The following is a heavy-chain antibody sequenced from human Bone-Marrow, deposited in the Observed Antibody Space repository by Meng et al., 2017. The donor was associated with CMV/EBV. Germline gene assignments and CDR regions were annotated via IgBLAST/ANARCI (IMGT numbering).Heavy chain of an antibody. CDR3: TRTGTRYPYYYYYGMDV. V-gene: IGHV3-49*04. Sequence: GGSLRLSCTASGFTFGDYAMSWVRQAPGKGLEWVGFIRSKAYGGTTEYAASVKGRFTISRDDSKSIAYLQMNSLKTEDTAVYYCTRTGTRYPYYYYYGMDVWGQGTTVTVSS. J-gene: IGHJ6*02. D-gene: IGHD1-1*01. CDR2: IRSKAYGGTT. CDR1: GFTFGDYA.